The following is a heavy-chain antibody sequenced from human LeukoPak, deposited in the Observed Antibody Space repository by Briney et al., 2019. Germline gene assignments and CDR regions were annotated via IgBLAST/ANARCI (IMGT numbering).Heavy chain of an antibody. Sequence: KSSETLSLTCAVSGGSISSYYWSWIRQPAGKGLEWIGRIYTSESTNYNPSLKSRVTISVDKSKNQFSLKLSSVTAADTAVYYCARDQVFGVVHHDAFDIWGQGTMVTVSS. CDR3: ARDQVFGVVHHDAFDI. D-gene: IGHD3-3*01. CDR2: IYTSEST. CDR1: GGSISSYY. J-gene: IGHJ3*02. V-gene: IGHV4-4*07.